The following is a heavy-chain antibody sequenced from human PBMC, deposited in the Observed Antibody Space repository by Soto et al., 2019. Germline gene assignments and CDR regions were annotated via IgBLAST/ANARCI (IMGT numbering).Heavy chain of an antibody. V-gene: IGHV1-69*08. Sequence: QVQLVQSGAEVKKPGSSVKVSCKASGGTFSSYTISWVRQAPGQGLEWMGRIIPILGIANYAQKFQGRVTITADKSTSTAYMELSSLRSEDTAVYYCARDRRSSSWFVYWGQGTLVTVSS. CDR3: ARDRRSSSWFVY. J-gene: IGHJ4*02. CDR2: IIPILGIA. D-gene: IGHD6-13*01. CDR1: GGTFSSYT.